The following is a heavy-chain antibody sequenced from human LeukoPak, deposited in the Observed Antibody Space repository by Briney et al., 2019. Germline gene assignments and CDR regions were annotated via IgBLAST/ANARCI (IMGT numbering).Heavy chain of an antibody. Sequence: GGSLRLSCAASGFTFSSYTIHWVRQAPGKGLEWVALISYDGSNKYYADSVKGRFTISRDNSKNTLYLRMNSLRAKDTAVYYCARGINYDSSGADYWGQGTLVTVSS. CDR3: ARGINYDSSGADY. V-gene: IGHV3-30-3*01. CDR2: ISYDGSNK. J-gene: IGHJ4*02. CDR1: GFTFSSYT. D-gene: IGHD3-22*01.